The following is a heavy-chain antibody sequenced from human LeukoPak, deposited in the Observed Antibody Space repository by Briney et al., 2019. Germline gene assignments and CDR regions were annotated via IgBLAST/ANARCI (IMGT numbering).Heavy chain of an antibody. CDR3: ARETSSFWSAPWRAFDI. CDR1: GFTFSSYS. D-gene: IGHD3-3*01. V-gene: IGHV3-21*01. Sequence: GGSLRLSCAASGFTFSSYSMNWVRQAPGKGLEWVSSISSSSSYIYYADSVKGRFTISRDNAKNSLSLQMNSLRAEDTAVYYCARETSSFWSAPWRAFDIWGQGTMVTVSS. J-gene: IGHJ3*02. CDR2: ISSSSSYI.